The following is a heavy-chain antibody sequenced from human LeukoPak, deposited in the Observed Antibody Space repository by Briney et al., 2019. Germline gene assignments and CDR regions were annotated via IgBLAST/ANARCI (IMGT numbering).Heavy chain of an antibody. V-gene: IGHV3-13*01. CDR3: ARAVAGTHWPDP. D-gene: IGHD6-19*01. CDR2: IDTAGGT. CDR1: GFTFSIYD. J-gene: IGHJ5*02. Sequence: GGSLRLSCAASGFTFSIYDMHWVRHVTGKGLEWVSGIDTAGGTYYPDSVKGRFTMSRENAKNSLHLQMNSLRAGDTAVYYCARAVAGTHWPDPWGQGTLVTVSS.